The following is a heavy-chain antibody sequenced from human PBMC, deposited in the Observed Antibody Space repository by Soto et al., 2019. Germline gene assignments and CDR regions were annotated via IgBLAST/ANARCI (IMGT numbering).Heavy chain of an antibody. CDR1: GFTVSSNY. D-gene: IGHD2-2*01. CDR3: ARVVPAAYETYYIDY. J-gene: IGHJ4*02. CDR2: IYSGGST. Sequence: GGSLRLACAASGFTVSSNYMSWVRQAPGKGLEWVSVIYSGGSTYYADSVKGRFTISRDNSKNTLYLQMNSLRAEDTAVYYCARVVPAAYETYYIDYWGQGTLVTVSS. V-gene: IGHV3-66*01.